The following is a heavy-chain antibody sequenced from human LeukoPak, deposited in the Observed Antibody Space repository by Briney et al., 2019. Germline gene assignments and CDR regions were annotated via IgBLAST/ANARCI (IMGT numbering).Heavy chain of an antibody. Sequence: PGWSLRLSCAASGFTFSSYSMNWVRQAPGKGVEWVSSISTSSSYIYYADSVKGRFTITRDNAQNSLTLHMNTLRADDTAVYYCAKDGGTHFDHWGQGTLVTVSS. CDR2: ISTSSSYI. CDR3: AKDGGTHFDH. D-gene: IGHD1-26*01. CDR1: GFTFSSYS. J-gene: IGHJ4*02. V-gene: IGHV3-21*01.